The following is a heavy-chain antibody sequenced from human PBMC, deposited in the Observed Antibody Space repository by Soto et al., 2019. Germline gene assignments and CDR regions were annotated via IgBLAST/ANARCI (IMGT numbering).Heavy chain of an antibody. CDR1: GGSFGAYY. CDR2: INHSGST. D-gene: IGHD3-9*01. CDR3: ARGTNLRCFD. J-gene: IGHJ4*02. Sequence: QVQLQQWGAGLLKPSETLSLTCAAYGGSFGAYYWTWIRQPPGKGLEWMGEINHSGSTNYNPSLESRVTKSVDTSKNQFALKLSSVTAADTAVYYCARGTNLRCFDWGQGTLVTVSS. V-gene: IGHV4-34*01.